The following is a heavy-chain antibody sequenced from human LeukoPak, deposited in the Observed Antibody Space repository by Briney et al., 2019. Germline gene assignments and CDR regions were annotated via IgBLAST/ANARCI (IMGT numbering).Heavy chain of an antibody. J-gene: IGHJ4*02. V-gene: IGHV3-66*02. Sequence: GGSLRLSCAAPGFTVSSNYMSWVRQAPGKGLEWVSVIYSGGSTYYADSVKGRFTISRDNSKNTLYLQMNSLRAEDTAVYYCARDRYYGSGSSPRNSWGQGTLVTVSS. CDR1: GFTVSSNY. CDR3: ARDRYYGSGSSPRNS. CDR2: IYSGGST. D-gene: IGHD3-10*01.